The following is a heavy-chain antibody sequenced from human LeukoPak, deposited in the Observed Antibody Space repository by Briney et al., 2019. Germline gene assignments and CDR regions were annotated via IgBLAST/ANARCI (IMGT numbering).Heavy chain of an antibody. CDR1: GGSFSCYY. CDR2: INHSGST. V-gene: IGHV4-34*01. D-gene: IGHD5-18*01. Sequence: SETLSLTCAVYGGSFSCYYWNWIRQPPGKGLEWIGEINHSGSTNYNPSLKSRVTISVDTSKNQFSLKLSSVTAADTAVYYCARGAFRGYSYGPYYYYYMDVWGKGTTVTISS. CDR3: ARGAFRGYSYGPYYYYYMDV. J-gene: IGHJ6*03.